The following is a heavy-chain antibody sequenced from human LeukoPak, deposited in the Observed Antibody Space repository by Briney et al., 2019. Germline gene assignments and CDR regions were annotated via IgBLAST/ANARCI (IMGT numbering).Heavy chain of an antibody. D-gene: IGHD3-10*01. V-gene: IGHV4-4*07. J-gene: IGHJ6*03. CDR1: GGSISSYY. CDR2: IYTSGST. CDR3: ARDYYGSGSYYNPYYYYYMDV. Sequence: MASETLSLTCAVYGGSISSYYWSWIRQPAGKGLEWIGRIYTSGSTNYNPSLKSRVTMSVDTSKNQFSLKLSSVTAADTAVYYCARDYYGSGSYYNPYYYYYMDVWGKGTTVTISS.